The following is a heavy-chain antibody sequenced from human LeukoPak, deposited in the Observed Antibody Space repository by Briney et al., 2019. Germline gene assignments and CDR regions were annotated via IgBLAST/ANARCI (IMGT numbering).Heavy chain of an antibody. J-gene: IGHJ4*02. D-gene: IGHD3-3*01. Sequence: ASVKVSCKASGYTFTSYGISWVRQAPGQGLEWKGWISAYNGNTNYAQKLQGRVTMTTDTSTSTAYMELRSLRSDDTAVYYCARDLKYYDFWSGPYYFDYWGQGTLVTVSS. CDR1: GYTFTSYG. CDR2: ISAYNGNT. V-gene: IGHV1-18*01. CDR3: ARDLKYYDFWSGPYYFDY.